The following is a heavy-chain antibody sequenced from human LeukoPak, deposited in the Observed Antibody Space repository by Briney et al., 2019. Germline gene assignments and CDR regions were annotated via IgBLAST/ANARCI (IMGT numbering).Heavy chain of an antibody. Sequence: GGSLRLSCAASGFTFSSYAMSWVRQAPGKGLEWVSAISGSGGSTYYADSVKGRFTIPRDNSKNTLYLQMNSLRAEDTAVYYCAKSATILVVTAIFDYWGQGTLVTVSS. V-gene: IGHV3-23*01. CDR3: AKSATILVVTAIFDY. D-gene: IGHD2-21*02. CDR2: ISGSGGST. J-gene: IGHJ4*02. CDR1: GFTFSSYA.